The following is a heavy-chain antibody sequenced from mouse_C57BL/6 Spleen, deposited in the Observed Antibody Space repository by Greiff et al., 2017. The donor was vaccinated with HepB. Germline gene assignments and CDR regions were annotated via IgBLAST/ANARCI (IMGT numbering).Heavy chain of an antibody. CDR2: INPSNGGT. CDR1: GYTFTSYW. Sequence: VQLVESGTELVKPGASVKLSCKASGYTFTSYWMHWVKQRPGQGLEWIGNINPSNGGTNYNEKYKSKATLTVDKSSSTAYMQLSSLTSEDSAVYYCARSSITTVASYYAMDYWGQRTSVTVSS. J-gene: IGHJ4*01. D-gene: IGHD1-1*01. CDR3: ARSSITTVASYYAMDY. V-gene: IGHV1-53*01.